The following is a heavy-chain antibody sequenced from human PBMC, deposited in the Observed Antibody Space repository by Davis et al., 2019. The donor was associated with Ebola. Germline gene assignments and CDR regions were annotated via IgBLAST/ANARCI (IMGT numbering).Heavy chain of an antibody. D-gene: IGHD6-13*01. CDR1: EYTLAELS. CDR3: ARGPGIAAAGEV. V-gene: IGHV1-24*01. J-gene: IGHJ4*02. Sequence: ASVKVSCKVSEYTLAELSIHWVRQVPGKGLEWMGSFDPEHGGAIYSQKFQGRVTMIDDTSTDTAYMELSSLRSEDAAVYYCARGPGIAAAGEVWGQGTLVTVSS. CDR2: FDPEHGGA.